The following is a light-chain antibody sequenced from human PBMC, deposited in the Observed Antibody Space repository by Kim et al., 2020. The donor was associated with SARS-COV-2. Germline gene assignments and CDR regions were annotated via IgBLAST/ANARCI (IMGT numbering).Light chain of an antibody. CDR1: KLGDKY. CDR3: QAWDSSTDVV. V-gene: IGLV3-1*01. J-gene: IGLJ2*01. CDR2: QDS. Sequence: SYELTQPPSVSVSPGQTASITCSGDKLGDKYACWYQQKPGQSPVLVIYQDSKRPSGIPERFSGSNSGNTATLTISGTQAMDEADYYCQAWDSSTDVVFGGGTKLTAL.